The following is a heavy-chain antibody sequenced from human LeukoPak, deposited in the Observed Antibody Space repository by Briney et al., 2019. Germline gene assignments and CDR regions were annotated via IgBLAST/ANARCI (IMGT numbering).Heavy chain of an antibody. CDR1: GFTFSSYA. Sequence: GGSLRLSCAASGFTFSSYAMSWVRQAPGKGLEWVSAISGSGGSTYYADSVRGRFTISRDNSKNTLYLQMNSLRAEDTAVYYCAKDQGWFGELRKYYCDYWGQGTLVTVSS. V-gene: IGHV3-23*01. J-gene: IGHJ4*02. CDR2: ISGSGGST. D-gene: IGHD3-10*01. CDR3: AKDQGWFGELRKYYCDY.